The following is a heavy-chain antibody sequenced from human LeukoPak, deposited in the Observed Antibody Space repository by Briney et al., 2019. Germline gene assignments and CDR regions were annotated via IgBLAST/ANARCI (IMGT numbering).Heavy chain of an antibody. CDR2: IYTSGST. V-gene: IGHV4-4*07. D-gene: IGHD6-6*01. J-gene: IGHJ4*02. CDR3: ARYEYSRSSQYYFDY. Sequence: SETLSLTCTVSGGSISSYYWSWIRQPAGEGLEWIGRIYTSGSTNYNPSLKSRVTISVDRSKNQFSLKLSSVTAADTAVYYCARYEYSRSSQYYFDYWGQGTLVTVSS. CDR1: GGSISSYY.